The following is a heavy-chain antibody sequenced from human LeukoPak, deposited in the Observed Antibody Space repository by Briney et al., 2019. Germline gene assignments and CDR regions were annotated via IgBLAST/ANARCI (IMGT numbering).Heavy chain of an antibody. CDR2: IYYSGST. Sequence: SETLSLTCTVSGGSISSSIYYWGWIRQPPGKGLEWIGSIYYSGSTFYNPSLRSRVTISVHTSKNQFSLKLTSVTAADTAVYYCARAGYYYDSSGRSHYFDYWGQGTLVTVSS. D-gene: IGHD3-22*01. V-gene: IGHV4-39*07. CDR1: GGSISSSIYY. CDR3: ARAGYYYDSSGRSHYFDY. J-gene: IGHJ4*02.